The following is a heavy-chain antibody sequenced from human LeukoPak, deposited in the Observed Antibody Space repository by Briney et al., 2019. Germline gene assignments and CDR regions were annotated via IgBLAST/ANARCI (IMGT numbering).Heavy chain of an antibody. V-gene: IGHV1-46*01. CDR2: INPSGGST. CDR3: VRSETESIAAAGTGWFDP. D-gene: IGHD6-13*01. Sequence: ASVKVSCMASGYTFTSYYMHWVRQAPGQGLEWMGIINPSGGSTSYAQKFQGRVTMTRDMSTSTVYMELSSLRSGDTAVYYCVRSETESIAAAGTGWFDPWGQGTLVTVSS. CDR1: GYTFTSYY. J-gene: IGHJ5*02.